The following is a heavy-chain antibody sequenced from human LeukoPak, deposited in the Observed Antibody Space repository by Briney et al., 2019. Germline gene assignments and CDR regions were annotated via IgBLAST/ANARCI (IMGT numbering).Heavy chain of an antibody. V-gene: IGHV4-59*01. D-gene: IGHD3-22*01. CDR1: GGSISSYY. CDR3: AREGYYDSSGYYPIDY. Sequence: SETLSLTCTASGGSISSYYWSWIRQPPGKGLEWIGYIYYSGSTNYNPSLKSRVTISVDTSKNQFSLKLSSVTAADTAVYYCAREGYYDSSGYYPIDYWGQGTLVTVSS. J-gene: IGHJ4*02. CDR2: IYYSGST.